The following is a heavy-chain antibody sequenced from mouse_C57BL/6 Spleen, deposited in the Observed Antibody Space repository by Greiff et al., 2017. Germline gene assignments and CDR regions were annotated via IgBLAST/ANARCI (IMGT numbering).Heavy chain of an antibody. V-gene: IGHV1-82*01. J-gene: IGHJ3*01. CDR1: GYAFSSSW. CDR2: IYPGDGDT. CDR3: ARSREPWFAY. Sequence: QVQLQQSGPELVKPGASVKISCKASGYAFSSSWMNWVKQRPGKGLEWIGRIYPGDGDTNYNGKFKGKATLTAYKSSSTAYMQLSSLTSEDSAVSFCARSREPWFAYWGQGTLVTVSA.